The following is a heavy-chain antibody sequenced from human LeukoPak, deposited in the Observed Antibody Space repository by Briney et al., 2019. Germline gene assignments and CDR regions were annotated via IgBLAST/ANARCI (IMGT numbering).Heavy chain of an antibody. Sequence: LSETLSLTCTVTGGSISSSDYYWSWIRQPPGKGLEWIGYIYYSGSTYYNPSLKSRVTISVDTSKNQFSLKLSSVTAADTAVYYCARGYSYGHTLDHWGQGTLVTVSS. V-gene: IGHV4-30-4*01. J-gene: IGHJ4*02. CDR3: ARGYSYGHTLDH. D-gene: IGHD5-18*01. CDR1: GGSISSSDYY. CDR2: IYYSGST.